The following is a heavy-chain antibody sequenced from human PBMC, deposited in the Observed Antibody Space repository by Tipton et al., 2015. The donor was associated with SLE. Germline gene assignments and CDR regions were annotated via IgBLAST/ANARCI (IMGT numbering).Heavy chain of an antibody. Sequence: TLSLTCTVSGGPISSNFWSWIRQPPGKGLEWIGYIYYSGSTNYNPSLKSRVTMSVDTSKNQISLKLSSVTAADTAVYYCARDVAPAAVPLFEYWGQGTLVTVSS. CDR2: IYYSGST. V-gene: IGHV4-59*01. CDR3: ARDVAPAAVPLFEY. CDR1: GGPISSNF. J-gene: IGHJ4*02. D-gene: IGHD2-2*01.